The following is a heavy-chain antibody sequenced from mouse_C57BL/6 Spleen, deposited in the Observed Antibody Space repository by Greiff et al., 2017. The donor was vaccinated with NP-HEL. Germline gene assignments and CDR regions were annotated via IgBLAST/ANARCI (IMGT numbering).Heavy chain of an antibody. J-gene: IGHJ3*01. V-gene: IGHV1-4*01. CDR1: GYTFTSYT. CDR2: INPSSGYT. D-gene: IGHD5-1*01. CDR3: AKGKYPAWFAY. Sequence: VQLQQSGAELARPGASVKMSCKASGYTFTSYTMHWVKQRPGQGLEWIGYINPSSGYTKYNQKFKDKATLTADKSSSTAYMQLSSLTSEDSAVYYCAKGKYPAWFAYWGQGTLVTVSA.